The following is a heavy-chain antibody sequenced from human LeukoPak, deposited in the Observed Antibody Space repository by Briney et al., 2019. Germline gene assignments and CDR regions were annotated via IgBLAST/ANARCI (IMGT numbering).Heavy chain of an antibody. CDR1: GYTFTGYY. CDR3: ARGLYYDYYYYMDV. CDR2: INPNSGGT. J-gene: IGHJ6*03. D-gene: IGHD5/OR15-5a*01. Sequence: ASVKVSCKASGYTFTGYYMHWVRQAPGQGLEWMGWINPNSGGTNYAQKFQGRVTMTRDTSINTAYMELRSLRSDDTAVYYCARGLYYDYYYYMDVWGKGTTVTVSS. V-gene: IGHV1-2*02.